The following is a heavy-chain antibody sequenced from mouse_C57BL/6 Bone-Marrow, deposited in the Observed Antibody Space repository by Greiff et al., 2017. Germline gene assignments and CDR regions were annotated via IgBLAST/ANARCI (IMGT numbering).Heavy chain of an antibody. V-gene: IGHV10-1*01. Sequence: EAGGGLVQPKGSLKLSCAASGFSFNTYAMNWVRQAPGKGLEWVARIRSKSNNYATYYADSVKDRFTISRDDSESMLDLQMNNLKTEDTAMYYCVSLYYDCAMDYWGQGTSVTVSS. CDR2: IRSKSNNYAT. CDR3: VSLYYDCAMDY. CDR1: GFSFNTYA. J-gene: IGHJ4*01. D-gene: IGHD2-4*01.